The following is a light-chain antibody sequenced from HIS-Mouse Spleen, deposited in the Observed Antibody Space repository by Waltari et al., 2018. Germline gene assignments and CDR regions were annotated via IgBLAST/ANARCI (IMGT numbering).Light chain of an antibody. V-gene: IGKV3-20*01. J-gene: IGKJ2*01. CDR2: GAS. CDR3: QQYGSSPPDT. CDR1: QSVSSSY. Sequence: EIVLTQSPGTLSLSPGERATLSCRASQSVSSSYLAWYQQKPGQAPRLLIYGASSRATGIPDFTLTISRLEPEDFAVYYCQQYGSSPPDTFGQGTKLEIK.